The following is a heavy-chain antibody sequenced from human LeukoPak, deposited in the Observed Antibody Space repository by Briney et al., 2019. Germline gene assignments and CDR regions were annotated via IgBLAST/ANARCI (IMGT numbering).Heavy chain of an antibody. Sequence: PSETLSLTCTVSGYSISSGYYWAWIRQPPGKGLEWIGNIYHSGSTYYNPSLKSRVTISVDTSKNRFSLQLTSATAADTAVYYCARAYSSSWYFNWFDPWGQGTLVTVSS. CDR3: ARAYSSSWYFNWFDP. CDR1: GYSISSGYY. D-gene: IGHD6-13*01. V-gene: IGHV4-38-2*02. J-gene: IGHJ5*02. CDR2: IYHSGST.